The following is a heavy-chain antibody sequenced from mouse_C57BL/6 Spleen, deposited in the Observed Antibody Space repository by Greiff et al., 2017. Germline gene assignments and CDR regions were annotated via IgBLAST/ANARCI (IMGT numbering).Heavy chain of an antibody. CDR2: IYPGSGNT. Sequence: VKLQESGAELVRPGASVKLSCKASGYTFTDYYINWVKQRPGQGLEWIARIYPGSGNTYYNEKFKGKATLTAEKSSSTAYMQLSSLTSEDSAVYFCARCSSYDYYAMDYWGQGTSVTVSS. J-gene: IGHJ4*01. CDR3: ARCSSYDYYAMDY. V-gene: IGHV1-76*01. CDR1: GYTFTDYY. D-gene: IGHD1-1*01.